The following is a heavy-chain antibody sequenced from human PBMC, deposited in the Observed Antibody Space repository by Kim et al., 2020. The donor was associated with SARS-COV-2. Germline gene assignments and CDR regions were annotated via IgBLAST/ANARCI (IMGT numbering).Heavy chain of an antibody. CDR3: ARDHVTNPTYYYGY. D-gene: IGHD3-10*01. V-gene: IGHV4-39*07. CDR2: IYYSGST. CDR1: GGSISSSSYY. Sequence: SETLSLTCTVSGGSISSSSYYWGWIRQPPGKGLEWIGSIYYSGSTYYNPSLKSRVTISVDTSKNQFSLKLSSVTAADTAVYYCARDHVTNPTYYYGYWGQGTLVTVSS. J-gene: IGHJ4*02.